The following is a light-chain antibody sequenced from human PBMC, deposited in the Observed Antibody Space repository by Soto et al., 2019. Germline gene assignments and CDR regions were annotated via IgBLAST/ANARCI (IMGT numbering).Light chain of an antibody. V-gene: IGKV3-15*01. CDR3: QHYHGWPIN. J-gene: IGKJ5*01. Sequence: EIVMTQSPATLSVSPVEVATVSFMAIQSVIIHLAWYQHKPGQAPRLLFYDASTRATGIPARFSGSGSGTEFTLTISSLQSEDFAVYYCQHYHGWPINCGQGTRREIK. CDR1: QSVIIH. CDR2: DAS.